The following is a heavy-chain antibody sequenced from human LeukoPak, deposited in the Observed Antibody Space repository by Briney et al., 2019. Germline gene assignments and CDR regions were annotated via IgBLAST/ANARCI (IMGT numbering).Heavy chain of an antibody. D-gene: IGHD3-10*01. CDR2: IYHSGST. CDR3: ARTLWFGELLGYYGMDV. V-gene: IGHV4-4*02. J-gene: IGHJ6*04. Sequence: ASETPSLTCAVSGGSISSSNWWSWVRQPPGKGLEWIGEIYHSGSTNYNPSLKSRVTISVDKSKNQFSLKLSSVTAADTAVYYCARTLWFGELLGYYGMDVWGKGTTVTVSS. CDR1: GGSISSSNW.